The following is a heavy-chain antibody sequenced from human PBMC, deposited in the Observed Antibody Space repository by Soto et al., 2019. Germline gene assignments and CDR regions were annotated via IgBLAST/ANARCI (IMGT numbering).Heavy chain of an antibody. J-gene: IGHJ1*01. V-gene: IGHV1-18*04. CDR1: GYTSTSYG. CDR3: AMDYGDRPEYFKH. D-gene: IGHD4-17*01. Sequence: QVQLVQSGPDWKRPGASMKVSCKASGYTSTSYGISWVRQAPGQGLEWMAWISPLKGRTQYSQKAQGRVTLSTDTSSNTAYMEMTTLRVDDTAVYYCAMDYGDRPEYFKHWGQGTLVTVS. CDR2: ISPLKGRT.